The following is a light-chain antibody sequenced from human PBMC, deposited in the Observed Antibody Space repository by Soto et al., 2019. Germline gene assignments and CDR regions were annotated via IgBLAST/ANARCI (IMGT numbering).Light chain of an antibody. V-gene: IGLV2-8*01. CDR3: TSYAGSSIPVV. CDR2: DVT. J-gene: IGLJ2*01. Sequence: QSVLTQPPSASGSPGQSVTISCTGASRDVGKYNFVSWYQQHPGKAPKLMIYDVTERPSGVPDRFSGSKSGNTASLTVSGLQAEDEADYYCTSYAGSSIPVVFGGGTQLTVL. CDR1: SRDVGKYNF.